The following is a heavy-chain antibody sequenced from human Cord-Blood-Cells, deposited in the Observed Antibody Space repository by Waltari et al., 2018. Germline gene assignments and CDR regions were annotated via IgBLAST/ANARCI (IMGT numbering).Heavy chain of an antibody. Sequence: QVQLVQSGAEVKKPGASVKVSCKASGYTFTSYAMHWVRQAPGQRLEWMGWINAGNGNTKYSQKFQGRVTITRDTSASTAYMELSSLRSEDTAVYYCARGARIVVVPAAIDYWGQGTLVTVS. CDR1: GYTFTSYA. CDR2: INAGNGNT. D-gene: IGHD2-2*02. CDR3: ARGARIVVVPAAIDY. V-gene: IGHV1-3*01. J-gene: IGHJ4*02.